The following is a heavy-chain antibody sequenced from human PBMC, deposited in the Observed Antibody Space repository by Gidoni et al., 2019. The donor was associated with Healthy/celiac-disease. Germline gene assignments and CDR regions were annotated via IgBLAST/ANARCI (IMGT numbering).Heavy chain of an antibody. CDR2: ISGSGGST. Sequence: EVQLLESGGGLVHPGGSLRLSGAASGFTFSSYAMSWVRQAPGKGLEWVSAISGSGGSTYYADAVKGRFTISRDNSKNTLYLQMNSLRAEDTAVYYCAKVGHSGYYVFDYWGQGTLVTVSS. CDR3: AKVGHSGYYVFDY. V-gene: IGHV3-23*01. D-gene: IGHD3-22*01. J-gene: IGHJ4*02. CDR1: GFTFSSYA.